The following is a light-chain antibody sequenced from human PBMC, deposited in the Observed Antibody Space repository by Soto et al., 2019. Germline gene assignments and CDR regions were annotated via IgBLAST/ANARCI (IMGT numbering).Light chain of an antibody. CDR1: QALSNY. CDR3: QQLSRYPLT. V-gene: IGKV1-9*01. Sequence: IQLTHSPSSLSASVGDRVTITCRASQALSNYLAWYQQKPGKAPDLLIYSASTLQSGVPSRFSGSGSETEFSLTIRALQPEDFATYYCQQLSRYPLTFGGGTKVDIK. J-gene: IGKJ4*01. CDR2: SAS.